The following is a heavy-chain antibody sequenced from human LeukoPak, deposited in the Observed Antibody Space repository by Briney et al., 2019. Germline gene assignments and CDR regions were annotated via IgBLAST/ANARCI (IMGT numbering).Heavy chain of an antibody. CDR3: ARDKIVGATNFDY. D-gene: IGHD1-26*01. V-gene: IGHV3-7*01. CDR1: GFTFSSYW. CDR2: IKQDGSEK. Sequence: GGSLRLSCAASGFTFSSYWMSWVRQAPGKGLEWVANIKQDGSEKYYVDSVKGRFTISRDNAKNSLYLQPNSLRVEDTAVYYCARDKIVGATNFDYWGQGTLVTVSS. J-gene: IGHJ4*02.